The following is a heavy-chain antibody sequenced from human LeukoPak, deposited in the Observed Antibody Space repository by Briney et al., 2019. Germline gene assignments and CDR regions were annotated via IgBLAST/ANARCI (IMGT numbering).Heavy chain of an antibody. J-gene: IGHJ4*02. CDR2: MYYSGST. D-gene: IGHD3-10*01. CDR3: ARGYGSGSYSHFDY. Sequence: SETLSLTCTVSGGSISSDYWSWIRQPPGKGLEWIGYMYYSGSTNYNPSLKSRVTISVDTSKNQFSLKLSSVTAADTAVYYCARGYGSGSYSHFDYWGQGTLVTVSS. CDR1: GGSISSDY. V-gene: IGHV4-59*01.